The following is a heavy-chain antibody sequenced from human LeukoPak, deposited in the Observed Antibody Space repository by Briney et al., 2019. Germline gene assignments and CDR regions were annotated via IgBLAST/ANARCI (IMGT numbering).Heavy chain of an antibody. CDR1: GFTVGSNY. J-gene: IGHJ4*02. CDR2: IYSGGST. Sequence: PGGSLSLSCAASGFTVGSNYMSWVRQAPGKGLEWVSVIYSGGSTYYADSVKGRFTISRDNSKNTLYLQMNSLRAEDTAVYYCAREGGFWSGYFVYWAQGTLVTVSS. D-gene: IGHD3-3*01. V-gene: IGHV3-66*01. CDR3: AREGGFWSGYFVY.